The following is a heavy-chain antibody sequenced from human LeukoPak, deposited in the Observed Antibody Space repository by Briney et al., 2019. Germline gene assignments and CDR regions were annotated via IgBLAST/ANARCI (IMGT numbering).Heavy chain of an antibody. D-gene: IGHD3-9*01. CDR2: IWYDGSNK. J-gene: IGHJ4*02. CDR3: ASTPDPYYCDILTGYPDS. Sequence: PGGSLRLSCAASGFTFSSYGMHWVRQAPGKGLEWVAVIWYDGSNKYYADSVKGRFTISRDNSKNTLYLQMNSLRAEDTAVYYCASTPDPYYCDILTGYPDSWGQGTLVTVSS. CDR1: GFTFSSYG. V-gene: IGHV3-33*01.